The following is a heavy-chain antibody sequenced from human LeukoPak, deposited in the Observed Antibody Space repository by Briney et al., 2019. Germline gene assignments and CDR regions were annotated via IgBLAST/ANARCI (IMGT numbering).Heavy chain of an antibody. CDR1: GFTFDDYG. D-gene: IGHD6-19*01. CDR2: INWNGGST. V-gene: IGHV3-20*04. CDR3: ARDLPSSGWVFDY. J-gene: IGHJ4*02. Sequence: GGSLRLSCAASGFTFDDYGMSWVRQAPGRGLEWASGINWNGGSTGYADSVKGRFTISRDNAKNSLYLQINSLRAEDTALYYCARDLPSSGWVFDYWGQGTLVTVSS.